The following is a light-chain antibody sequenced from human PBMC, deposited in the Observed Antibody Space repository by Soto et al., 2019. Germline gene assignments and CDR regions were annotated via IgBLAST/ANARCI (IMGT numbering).Light chain of an antibody. CDR3: QQYGNSPFT. Sequence: EIVLTQSPGTLSLSPGETATLSCRASQSIPSNYLAWLQQKPGQAPRPLISAASYRATGVADRFSGSGSGTDFTLTISRLGPEDIAVYYCQQYGNSPFTFGPGTKVDLK. J-gene: IGKJ3*01. V-gene: IGKV3-20*01. CDR2: AAS. CDR1: QSIPSNY.